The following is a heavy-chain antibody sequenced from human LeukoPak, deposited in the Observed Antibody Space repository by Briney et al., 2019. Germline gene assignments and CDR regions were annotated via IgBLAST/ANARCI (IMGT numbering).Heavy chain of an antibody. J-gene: IGHJ3*02. CDR1: GFTFSSYG. CDR3: ASGLEWELPRYLVGDAFDI. Sequence: GRSLRLSCAASGFTFSSYGMHWVRQAPGKGLEWVAVIWYDGSNKYYADSVKGRFTISRDNSKNTLYLQMNSLRAEDTAVYYWASGLEWELPRYLVGDAFDIWGQGTMVTVSS. V-gene: IGHV3-33*01. CDR2: IWYDGSNK. D-gene: IGHD1-26*01.